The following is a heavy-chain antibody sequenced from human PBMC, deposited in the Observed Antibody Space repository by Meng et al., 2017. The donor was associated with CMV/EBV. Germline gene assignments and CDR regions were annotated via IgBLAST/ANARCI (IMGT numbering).Heavy chain of an antibody. CDR1: GFTVSSNY. J-gene: IGHJ6*02. V-gene: IGHV3-53*01. CDR2: IYSGGST. Sequence: GESLKISCAASGFTVSSNYMSWVRQAPGKGLEWVSVIYSGGSTYYADSVKGRFTISRDNSKNTLYLQVNSLRAEDTAVYYCARVATVRFLEVSGMDVWGQGTTVTVSS. D-gene: IGHD3-3*01. CDR3: ARVATVRFLEVSGMDV.